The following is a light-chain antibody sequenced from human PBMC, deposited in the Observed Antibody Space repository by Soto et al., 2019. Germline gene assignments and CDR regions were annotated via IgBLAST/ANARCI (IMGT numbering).Light chain of an antibody. J-gene: IGKJ1*01. Sequence: IVLTQAPDTLYLSKGERATLSCRASQSVSSRYLAWYQQKPGQAPRLLIYGASSRATGIADRFSGSVSGTDFTLTITNLQSEDSAVYYCQQYNIWPRTFGQGTKVDI. CDR2: GAS. CDR3: QQYNIWPRT. V-gene: IGKV3-20*01. CDR1: QSVSSRY.